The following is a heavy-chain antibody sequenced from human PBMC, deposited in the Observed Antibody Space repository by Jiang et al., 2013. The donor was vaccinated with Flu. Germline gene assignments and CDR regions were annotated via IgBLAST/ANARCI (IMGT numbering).Heavy chain of an antibody. D-gene: IGHD3-10*01. CDR3: AAEFGDPTTDYYYYGMDV. J-gene: IGHJ6*02. Sequence: SYTNYSPSFQGHVTISADKSISTAYLQWSSLKASDTAMYYCAAEFGDPTTDYYYYGMDVWGQGTTVTVSS. V-gene: IGHV5-10-1*01. CDR2: SYT.